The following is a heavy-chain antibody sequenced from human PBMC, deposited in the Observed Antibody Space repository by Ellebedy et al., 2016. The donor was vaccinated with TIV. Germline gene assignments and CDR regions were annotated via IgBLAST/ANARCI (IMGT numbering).Heavy chain of an antibody. Sequence: ASVKVSXXASGYTFTSYAMHWVRQAPGQRLEWMGWINAGNGNTKYSQKFQGRVTMTRDTSTSTVYMELSSLRSEDTAVYYCAVYDSSGYYLIDYWGQGTLVTVSS. V-gene: IGHV1-3*01. J-gene: IGHJ4*02. D-gene: IGHD3-22*01. CDR2: INAGNGNT. CDR1: GYTFTSYA. CDR3: AVYDSSGYYLIDY.